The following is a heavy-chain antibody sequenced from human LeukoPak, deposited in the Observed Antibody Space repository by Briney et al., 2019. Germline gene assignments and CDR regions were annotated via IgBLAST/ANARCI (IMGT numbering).Heavy chain of an antibody. V-gene: IGHV3-7*05. CDR1: GFRFSNYW. J-gene: IGHJ4*02. D-gene: IGHD6-13*01. CDR2: IKQYGSEK. CDR3: ARAAEISALDN. Sequence: GGSLRLSCAASGFRFSNYWMTWVRQAPGQGLEWVATIKQYGSEKYYVASVKGRFTISRDNAKKSLFLQVDSLRGEDTAVYYCARAAEISALDNWGQGTLVTVSS.